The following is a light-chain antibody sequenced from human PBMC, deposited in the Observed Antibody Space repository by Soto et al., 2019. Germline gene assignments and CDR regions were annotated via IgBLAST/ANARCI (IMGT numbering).Light chain of an antibody. Sequence: EIGMTPSRATLSVSPGDRANLSCRASQSLRSNLAWYQQKPGQAPRLLIYGASTRATGIPARFSGSGSGTEFTLTISSLQSEDFAVYYCQQYKNWPAITFGQGTRLEI. CDR3: QQYKNWPAIT. CDR1: QSLRSN. CDR2: GAS. J-gene: IGKJ5*01. V-gene: IGKV3D-15*01.